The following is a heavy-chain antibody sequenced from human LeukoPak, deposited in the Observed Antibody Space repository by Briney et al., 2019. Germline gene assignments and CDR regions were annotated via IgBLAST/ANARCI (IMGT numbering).Heavy chain of an antibody. Sequence: PSETPSLTCTVSGGSISSSSYYWGWIRQPPGKGLEWIGSIYYSGSTYYNPSLKSRVTISVDTSKNQFSLRLSSVTAADTAVYYCATWRTAKTGFDYWGQGALVTVSS. V-gene: IGHV4-39*05. D-gene: IGHD1-1*01. CDR1: GGSISSSSYY. CDR3: ATWRTAKTGFDY. CDR2: IYYSGST. J-gene: IGHJ4*02.